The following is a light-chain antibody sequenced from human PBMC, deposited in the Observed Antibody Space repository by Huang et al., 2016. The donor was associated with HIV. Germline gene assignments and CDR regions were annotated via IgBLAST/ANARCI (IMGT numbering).Light chain of an antibody. CDR3: QQQWT. V-gene: IGKV3-11*01. CDR1: QSVSTN. J-gene: IGKJ1*01. Sequence: EIVLTQSPVTLSLSPGDRATLSCRASQSVSTNLAWYQQKPGQAPRLLIYDASSRASGIPARFSGNGSGTEFTLTISGLQPDDLATYYCQQQWTFGQGTKVEI. CDR2: DAS.